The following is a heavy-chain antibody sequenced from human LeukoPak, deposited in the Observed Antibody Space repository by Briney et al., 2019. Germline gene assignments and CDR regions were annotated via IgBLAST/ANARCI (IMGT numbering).Heavy chain of an antibody. CDR1: GFTFSSYG. CDR2: ISYDGSNK. Sequence: GGSLRLSCAASGFTFSSYGMHWVRQAPGKGLEWVAVISYDGSNKYYADSVKGRFTISRDNSKNTLYLQMNSLRAEDTAVYYCAKGGIVVVTQYYFDYWGQGTLVTVSS. J-gene: IGHJ4*02. CDR3: AKGGIVVVTQYYFDY. V-gene: IGHV3-30*18. D-gene: IGHD3-22*01.